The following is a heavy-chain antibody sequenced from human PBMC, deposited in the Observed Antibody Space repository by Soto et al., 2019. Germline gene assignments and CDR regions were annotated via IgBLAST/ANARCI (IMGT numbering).Heavy chain of an antibody. J-gene: IGHJ5*02. CDR1: GGSMRTRTYS. V-gene: IGHV4-39*01. Sequence: LSLTCTVSGGSMRTRTYSWGWIRQPPGKGLEWIGSIYYSGSIYSNPSLKSRVTISVDTTKNQFSLQLTSVTAADTAVYFCAIQAWDGTVHLGQGSYYVKWLAPWGQGALVTVSS. CDR3: AIQAWDGTVHLGQGSYYVKWLAP. D-gene: IGHD3-10*01. CDR2: IYYSGSI.